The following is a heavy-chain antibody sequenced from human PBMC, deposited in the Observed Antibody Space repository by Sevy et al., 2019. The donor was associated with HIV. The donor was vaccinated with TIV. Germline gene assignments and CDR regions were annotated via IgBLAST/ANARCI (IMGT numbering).Heavy chain of an antibody. CDR2: IYYNGHI. CDR3: AGENTWGRGYS. CDR1: GGSITSLY. J-gene: IGHJ5*01. V-gene: IGHV4-59*08. Sequence: SETLSLTCTVSGGSITSLYWNWIRQPPGKGLEWIANIYYNGHINYNPSLKSRVTLSLDTSKNQFSLRLSSVTAADTAMYYCAGENTWGRGYSRGQGTLVTVS. D-gene: IGHD1-26*01.